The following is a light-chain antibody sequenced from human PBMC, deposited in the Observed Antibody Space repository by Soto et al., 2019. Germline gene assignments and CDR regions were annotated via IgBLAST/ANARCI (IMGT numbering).Light chain of an antibody. CDR1: QRLNTNS. CDR2: AAS. Sequence: EIVLTQSPGTLSLSPGERATLSCRASQRLNTNSLAWYQQKPGQTPRLLIYAASTRDTDIPDRFIGSGSGTDFALTITRLEPEDFALYYCQQYNASPLTFGSGTKLDVK. V-gene: IGKV3-20*01. J-gene: IGKJ3*01. CDR3: QQYNASPLT.